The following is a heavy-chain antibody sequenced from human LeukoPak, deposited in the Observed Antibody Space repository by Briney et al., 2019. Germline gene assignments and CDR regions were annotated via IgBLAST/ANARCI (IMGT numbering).Heavy chain of an antibody. D-gene: IGHD6-13*01. CDR3: AKGGIAAAGTSFYFDY. Sequence: GGSLRLSCAASGFTFSSYAMSWVRQAPGKGLEWDSGISGSGSGTYYPDSVKGRFTISRDNSKNTLYLQMNSLRAEDTAVYYCAKGGIAAAGTSFYFDYWGQGTLVTVSS. CDR2: ISGSGSGT. V-gene: IGHV3-23*01. CDR1: GFTFSSYA. J-gene: IGHJ4*02.